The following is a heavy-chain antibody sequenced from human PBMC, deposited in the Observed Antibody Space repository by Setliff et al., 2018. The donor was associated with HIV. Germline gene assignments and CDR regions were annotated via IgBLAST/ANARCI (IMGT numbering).Heavy chain of an antibody. Sequence: ASVKVSCKASGYTFSGYYIHWVRQAPGQGLEWMRWINPNSGRTNYAQKFQGRVNMTRDTSITTAYLELSSLRSDDTAVFFCARKKKDYYGSGSYSGYYYYYHMDVWGQGTTVTVSS. D-gene: IGHD3-10*01. V-gene: IGHV1-2*02. CDR1: GYTFSGYY. CDR3: ARKKKDYYGSGSYSGYYYYYHMDV. CDR2: INPNSGRT. J-gene: IGHJ6*03.